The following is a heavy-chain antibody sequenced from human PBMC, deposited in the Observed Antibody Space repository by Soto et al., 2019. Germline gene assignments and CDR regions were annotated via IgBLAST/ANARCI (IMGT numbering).Heavy chain of an antibody. Sequence: PGGSLRLSCAASRFTFSSYVMSWVRQAPGEGLEWVSAISSSGGSASYADSMKGRFTISRDNSKNTLYLQMNSLRAEDTAVYYCASAKTTVTTSGHNYYFDYWGQGTLVTVSS. J-gene: IGHJ4*02. V-gene: IGHV3-23*01. CDR3: ASAKTTVTTSGHNYYFDY. CDR1: RFTFSSYV. CDR2: ISSSGGSA. D-gene: IGHD4-17*01.